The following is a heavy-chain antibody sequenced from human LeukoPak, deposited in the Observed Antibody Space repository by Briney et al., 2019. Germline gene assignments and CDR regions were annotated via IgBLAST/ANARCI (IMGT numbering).Heavy chain of an antibody. V-gene: IGHV4-39*07. CDR3: ARWRYSSSHFDY. D-gene: IGHD6-13*01. CDR2: IYYSGST. Sequence: PSETLSLTCTVSGGSISSSSYYWGWIRQPPGKGLEWIGSIYYSGSTYYNPSLKSRVTISVDTSKNQFSLKLSSVTAADTAVYYCARWRYSSSHFDYWGQGTLVTVSS. J-gene: IGHJ4*02. CDR1: GGSISSSSYY.